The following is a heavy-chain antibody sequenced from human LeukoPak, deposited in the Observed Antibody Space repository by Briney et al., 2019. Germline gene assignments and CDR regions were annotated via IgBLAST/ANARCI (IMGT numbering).Heavy chain of an antibody. CDR1: GGSISKYY. Sequence: PWETLSLTCTVSGGSISKYYRSWICLLPGMLLVLIDYIYYSGSTNYNPSLKSRVTISVDTSKNQFSLKLSSVTAADTAVYYCARHAGYSSSWSPFDYGGQGTLVTVSS. J-gene: IGHJ4*02. V-gene: IGHV4-59*08. D-gene: IGHD6-13*01. CDR2: IYYSGST. CDR3: ARHAGYSSSWSPFDY.